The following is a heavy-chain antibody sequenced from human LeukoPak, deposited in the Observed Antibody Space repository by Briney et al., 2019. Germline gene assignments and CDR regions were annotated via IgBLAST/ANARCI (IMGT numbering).Heavy chain of an antibody. CDR3: ATAYSGFAYNWFDP. CDR1: GLPFSRSW. Sequence: GGSLRLSCEVSGLPFSRSWMHWVRQLPGRGLMWVSSMSDDGTVTTYADSVKGRFIISRDNAKNTLYLQLNSLRGEDTALYFCATAYSGFAYNWFDPWGQGTLVTVSS. V-gene: IGHV3-74*01. J-gene: IGHJ5*02. CDR2: MSDDGTVT. D-gene: IGHD5-12*01.